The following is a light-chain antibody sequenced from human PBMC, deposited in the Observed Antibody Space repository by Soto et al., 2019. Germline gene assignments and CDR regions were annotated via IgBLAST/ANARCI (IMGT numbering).Light chain of an antibody. V-gene: IGKV3-20*01. CDR2: GAS. CDR3: QQSGSFPNT. Sequence: EMGLTLCPGPFSLSPGERATLSCRGSQIIMRKYLAWYQQRFGQAPRVLIYGASRRATGIPYRFSGSGSGTDFTLTISGLEPEDFAGDYCQQSGSFPNTFGQGAKVDI. CDR1: QIIMRKY. J-gene: IGKJ1*01.